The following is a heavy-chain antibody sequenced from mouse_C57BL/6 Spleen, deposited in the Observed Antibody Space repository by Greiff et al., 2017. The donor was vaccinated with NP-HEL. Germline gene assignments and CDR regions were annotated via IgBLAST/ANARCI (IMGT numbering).Heavy chain of an antibody. CDR1: GYTFTSYW. V-gene: IGHV1-50*01. J-gene: IGHJ4*01. CDR2: IDPSDSYT. CDR3: AREDSN. D-gene: IGHD2-5*01. Sequence: VQLQQPGAELVKPGASVKLSCKASGYTFTSYWMQWVKQRPGQGLEWIGEIDPSDSYTNYNQKFKGKATLTVDTSSSTAYMQLSSLTSEDSAVYYCAREDSNWGQGTSVTVSS.